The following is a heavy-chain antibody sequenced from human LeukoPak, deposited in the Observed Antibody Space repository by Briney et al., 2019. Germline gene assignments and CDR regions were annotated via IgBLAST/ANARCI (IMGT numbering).Heavy chain of an antibody. CDR1: GYSFTSHW. J-gene: IGHJ4*02. D-gene: IGHD6-13*01. V-gene: IGHV5-51*01. Sequence: GESLKISCKGSGYSFTSHWIGWVRQMPGKGLEWMGVIYPGDSDTRYSPSFQGQVTISADKSISTAYLQWSSLKASDTAMYYCARMASSWYRYFDYWGQGTLVTVSS. CDR2: IYPGDSDT. CDR3: ARMASSWYRYFDY.